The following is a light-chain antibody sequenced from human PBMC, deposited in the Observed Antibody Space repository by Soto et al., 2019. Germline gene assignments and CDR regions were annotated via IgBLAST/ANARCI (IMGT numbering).Light chain of an antibody. CDR1: QSVSNY. CDR3: QQRLNRLF. V-gene: IGKV3-11*01. CDR2: DAS. Sequence: EIVLTQSPATLSLTPGERATLSCRASQSVSNYLVWYQQKPGQAPRLLIYDASNRATGIPARFSGSGSGTDFTLTISTLEPEDFAVYYCQQRLNRLFFGGGTKVEIK. J-gene: IGKJ4*01.